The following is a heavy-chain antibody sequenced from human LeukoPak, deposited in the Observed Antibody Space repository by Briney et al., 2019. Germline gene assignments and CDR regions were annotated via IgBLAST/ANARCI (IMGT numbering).Heavy chain of an antibody. CDR2: ISSSSSYI. CDR3: VRYYDFWTQINYYMDV. Sequence: GGSLRLSCAASGFTFSSYSMNWVRQAPGKGLEWVSSISSSSSYIYYADSVKGRFTISRDNAKNSLYLQMNSLRAEDTAVYYCVRYYDFWTQINYYMDVWGKGTTVTVSS. CDR1: GFTFSSYS. J-gene: IGHJ6*03. V-gene: IGHV3-21*01. D-gene: IGHD3-3*01.